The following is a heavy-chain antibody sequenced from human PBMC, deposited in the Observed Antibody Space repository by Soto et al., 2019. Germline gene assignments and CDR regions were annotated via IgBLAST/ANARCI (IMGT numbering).Heavy chain of an antibody. CDR1: GGSFSGYC. V-gene: IGHV4-34*01. CDR2: INHSGST. D-gene: IGHD3-22*01. Sequence: SETLSLTCAVYGGSFSGYCWSWIRQPPGKGLEWIGEINHSGSTNYNPSLKSRVTISVDTSKNQFSLKLSSVTAADTAVYYCASPTYYDSSGYYVRAFDIWGQGTMVTVSS. CDR3: ASPTYYDSSGYYVRAFDI. J-gene: IGHJ3*02.